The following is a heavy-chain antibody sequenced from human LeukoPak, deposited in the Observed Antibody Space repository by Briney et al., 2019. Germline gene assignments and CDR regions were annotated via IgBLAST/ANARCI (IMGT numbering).Heavy chain of an antibody. CDR1: GFTFSSYA. V-gene: IGHV3-30*01. J-gene: IGHJ6*04. CDR2: ISYDGSNK. CDR3: ARDNGMDV. Sequence: GGSLRLSCAASGFTFSSYAMHWVRQAPGKRLEWVAVISYDGSNKYYADSVKGRFTISRDNSKNTLYLQMNSLRAEDTAVYYCARDNGMDVWGKGTTVTVSS.